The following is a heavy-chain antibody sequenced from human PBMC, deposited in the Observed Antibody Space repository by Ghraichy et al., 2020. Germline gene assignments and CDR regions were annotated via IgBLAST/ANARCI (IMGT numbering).Heavy chain of an antibody. V-gene: IGHV3-23*01. J-gene: IGHJ6*02. Sequence: GESLNISCAASGFTFSSFDMSWVRQAPGKGLEWVSVISDSGSNTYYTDSVKGRFTISRDNSKNTLSLQMNSLRAEDTAVYYCAKEPVRGTYFEWYNYHGMEGWGQGTTVTVSS. CDR1: GFTFSSFD. D-gene: IGHD3-9*01. CDR2: ISDSGSNT. CDR3: AKEPVRGTYFEWYNYHGMEG.